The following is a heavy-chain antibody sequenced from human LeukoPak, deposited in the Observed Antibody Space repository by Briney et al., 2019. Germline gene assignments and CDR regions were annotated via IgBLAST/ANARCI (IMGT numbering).Heavy chain of an antibody. Sequence: GASVKVSCKASGYTFTGYYMHWVRQAPGQGLEWMGWINPNSGGTNYAQKFQGRVTMTRDTSISTAYMELSRLRSDDTAVYYCAREWGGDYEAFDIWGQGTMVTVSS. CDR3: AREWGGDYEAFDI. J-gene: IGHJ3*02. CDR1: GYTFTGYY. CDR2: INPNSGGT. D-gene: IGHD4-17*01. V-gene: IGHV1-2*02.